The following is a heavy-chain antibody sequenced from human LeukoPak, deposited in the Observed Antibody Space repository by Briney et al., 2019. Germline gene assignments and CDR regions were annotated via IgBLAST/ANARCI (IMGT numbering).Heavy chain of an antibody. J-gene: IGHJ4*02. CDR3: AKAGSLGGEFSLQYYFDY. D-gene: IGHD3-10*01. Sequence: HPGGSLRLSCAASGFTFSSYAMSWVRQAPGKGLEWVSAISGSGGSTYYADSVKGRFTISRDNSKNTLYLQMNSLRAEDTAVYYCAKAGSLGGEFSLQYYFDYWGQGTLVTVSS. CDR2: ISGSGGST. CDR1: GFTFSSYA. V-gene: IGHV3-23*01.